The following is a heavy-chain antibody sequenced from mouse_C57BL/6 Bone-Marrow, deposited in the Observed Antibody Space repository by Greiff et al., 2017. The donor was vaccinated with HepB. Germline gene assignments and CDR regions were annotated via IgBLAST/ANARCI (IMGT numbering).Heavy chain of an antibody. D-gene: IGHD2-3*01. CDR3: TRVGDGYYVRWYFDV. CDR1: GFTFSSYA. V-gene: IGHV5-9-1*02. J-gene: IGHJ1*03. CDR2: ISSGGDYI. Sequence: DVHLVESGEGLVKPGGSLKLSCAASGFTFSSYAMSWVRQTPEKRLEWVAYISSGGDYIYYADTVKGRFTIFRDNSRNTLYLQMSSLKSEDTAMYYCTRVGDGYYVRWYFDVWGTGTTVTVSS.